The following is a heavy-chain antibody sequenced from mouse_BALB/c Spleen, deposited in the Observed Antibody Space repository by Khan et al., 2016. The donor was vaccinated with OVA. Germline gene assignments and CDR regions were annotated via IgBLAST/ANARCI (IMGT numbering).Heavy chain of an antibody. V-gene: IGHV1-7*01. CDR1: GYTFSTYW. J-gene: IGHJ4*01. CDR2: INPSTGYN. CDR3: STSAHYGGRDYVALDY. Sequence: QVQLQQSGAELAKPGASVMMSCKASGYTFSTYWMHWVKQRPGQGLEWIGYINPSTGYNEYNQKFKDKATLTAAKSSTTAYMQLSSLTSEDSADYDASTSAHYGGRDYVALDYWGQGTSLTVAS. D-gene: IGHD1-1*01.